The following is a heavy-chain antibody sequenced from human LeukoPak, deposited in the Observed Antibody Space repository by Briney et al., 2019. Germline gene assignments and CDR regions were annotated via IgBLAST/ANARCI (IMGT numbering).Heavy chain of an antibody. D-gene: IGHD3-16*02. CDR2: INPNSGGT. CDR1: GYTFTGYY. Sequence: ASVKVSCKASGYTFTGYYMHWVRQAPGQGLEWMGWINPNSGGTNYAQKFQGRVTMTRDTSISTAYMELSRLRSDDTAVYYCARSMHFDYVWGSYRPFDYWGQGTLVTVSS. CDR3: ARSMHFDYVWGSYRPFDY. V-gene: IGHV1-2*02. J-gene: IGHJ4*02.